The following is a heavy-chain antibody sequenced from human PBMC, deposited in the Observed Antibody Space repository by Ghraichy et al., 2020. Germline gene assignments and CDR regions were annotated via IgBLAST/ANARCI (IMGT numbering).Heavy chain of an antibody. D-gene: IGHD6-19*01. J-gene: IGHJ1*01. V-gene: IGHV4-31*03. CDR3: ASTSGGWYVGFRYFQH. CDR1: GGSISSGGYY. Sequence: SETLSLTCTVSGGSISSGGYYWSWIRQHPGKGLEWIGYIYYSGSTYYNPSLKSRVTISVDTSKNQFSLKLSSVTAADTAVYYCASTSGGWYVGFRYFQHWGQGTLVTVSS. CDR2: IYYSGST.